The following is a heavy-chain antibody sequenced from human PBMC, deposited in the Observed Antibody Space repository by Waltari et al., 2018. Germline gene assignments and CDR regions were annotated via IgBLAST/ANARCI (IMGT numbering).Heavy chain of an antibody. Sequence: QVQLVQSGAEVKKPGSSVKGSCKASGGTFSNHCINWVRQAPGQWLGWLGGIIPIFGPANYAQKSQGRVTITGDESTRTAHMELSSLRSDDTAVYYCARGPLQNPLQHWGQGTLVTVSS. CDR1: GGTFSNHC. CDR3: ARGPLQNPLQH. V-gene: IGHV1-69*12. J-gene: IGHJ1*01. CDR2: IIPIFGPA.